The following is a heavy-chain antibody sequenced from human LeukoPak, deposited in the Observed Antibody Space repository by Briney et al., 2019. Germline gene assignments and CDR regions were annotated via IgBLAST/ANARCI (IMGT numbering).Heavy chain of an antibody. CDR3: ARQQWLVMENAFDI. CDR1: GGPISSYY. Sequence: SETLSLTCTVSGGPISSYYWSWIRQPPGKGLEWIGYIYYSGSTNYNPSLESRVTISVDTSKNQFSLKLSSVTAADAAVYYCARQQWLVMENAFDIWGQGTMVTVSS. J-gene: IGHJ3*02. D-gene: IGHD6-19*01. CDR2: IYYSGST. V-gene: IGHV4-59*08.